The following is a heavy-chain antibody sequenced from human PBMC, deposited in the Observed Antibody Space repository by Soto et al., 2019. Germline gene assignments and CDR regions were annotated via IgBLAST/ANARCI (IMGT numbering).Heavy chain of an antibody. CDR1: GYTFTSYD. J-gene: IGHJ6*02. V-gene: IGHV1-69*13. CDR2: IIPIFGTA. D-gene: IGHD6-25*01. Sequence: SVKVSCKASGYTFTSYDINWVRQATGQGLEWMGGIIPIFGTANYAQKFQGRVTITADESTSTAYMELSSLRSEDTAVYYCARQGAALRDYYYGMDVWGQGTTVTVSS. CDR3: ARQGAALRDYYYGMDV.